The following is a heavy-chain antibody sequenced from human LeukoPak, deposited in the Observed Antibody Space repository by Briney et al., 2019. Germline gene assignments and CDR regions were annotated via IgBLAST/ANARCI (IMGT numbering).Heavy chain of an antibody. CDR2: ISAYNGNT. Sequence: ASVKVSCKASGYTFTSYGISWVRQAPGQGLEWMGWISAYNGNTNYAQKLQGRVTMTTDTSTSTAYMELRSLRSDDTAVYYCATRGYSGYDSDAFDIWGQGTMVTVSS. V-gene: IGHV1-18*01. J-gene: IGHJ3*02. CDR1: GYTFTSYG. D-gene: IGHD5-12*01. CDR3: ATRGYSGYDSDAFDI.